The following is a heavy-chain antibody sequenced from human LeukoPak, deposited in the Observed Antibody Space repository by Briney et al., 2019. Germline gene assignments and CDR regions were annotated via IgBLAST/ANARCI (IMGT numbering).Heavy chain of an antibody. Sequence: PSETLSLTCTVSGGSISSYCWSWIRQPPGKGLEWIGYIYYSGSTNYNPSLKSRVTISVDTSKNQFSLKLSSVTAAATAVYYCARGGRDSSGYYFSYYFDYWGQGTLVTVSS. CDR3: ARGGRDSSGYYFSYYFDY. J-gene: IGHJ4*02. D-gene: IGHD3-22*01. V-gene: IGHV4-59*01. CDR2: IYYSGST. CDR1: GGSISSYC.